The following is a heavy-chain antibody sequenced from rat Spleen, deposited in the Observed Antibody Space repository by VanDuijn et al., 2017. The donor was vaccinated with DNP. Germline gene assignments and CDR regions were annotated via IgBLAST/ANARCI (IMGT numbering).Heavy chain of an antibody. V-gene: IGHV2-41*01. Sequence: QVQLKESGPGLVQPSQTLSLTSTVAGFSLTEYNVHWVRQPPGKGLEWMGVIWKNGATRYNSALKSRLSFSKATSKSQVFLKLNRLQTEDTATYYCARDLIIRDTTSAMDAWGQGTSVTVSS. D-gene: IGHD4-3*01. J-gene: IGHJ4*01. CDR1: GFSLTEYN. CDR3: ARDLIIRDTTSAMDA. CDR2: IWKNGAT.